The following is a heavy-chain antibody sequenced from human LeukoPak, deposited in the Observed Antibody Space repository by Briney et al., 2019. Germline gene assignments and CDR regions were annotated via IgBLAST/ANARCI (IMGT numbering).Heavy chain of an antibody. D-gene: IGHD1-26*01. CDR2: IIPIFGTA. CDR3: ASRERGATHAFDI. J-gene: IGHJ3*02. V-gene: IGHV1-69*01. Sequence: GSSVKVSCKASGGTFSSYAISWVRQAPGQGLEWMGGIIPIFGTANYAQKFQGRVTITADESTSTAYMELGSLRSEDTAVYYCASRERGATHAFDIWGQGTMVTVSS. CDR1: GGTFSSYA.